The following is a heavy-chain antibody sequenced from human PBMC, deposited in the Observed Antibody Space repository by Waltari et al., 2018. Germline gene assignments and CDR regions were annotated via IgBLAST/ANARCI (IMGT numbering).Heavy chain of an antibody. CDR3: AKVRIVHVGHFDY. D-gene: IGHD2-21*01. V-gene: IGHV3-23*01. CDR2: ISGSGGST. Sequence: EVQLLESGGGLVQPGGSLRLSCAASGFTFSSYAMSWVRQAPGKGLEWVSAISGSGGSTYYADSVKGRFTISRDNAKNTLYLQMNSLRAEDTAVYYCAKVRIVHVGHFDYWGQGTLVTVSS. J-gene: IGHJ4*02. CDR1: GFTFSSYA.